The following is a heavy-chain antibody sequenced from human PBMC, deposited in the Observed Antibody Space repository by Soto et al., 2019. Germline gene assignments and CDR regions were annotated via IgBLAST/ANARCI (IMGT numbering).Heavy chain of an antibody. CDR1: GYTFTGYY. J-gene: IGHJ4*02. Sequence: ASVKVSCKASGYTFTGYYMHWVRQAPGQGLEWMGWINPNSGGTNYAQKFQGRVTMTRDTSISTAYMELSRLRPDDTAVYYCARSPTLDYDFWSGYPVPLDYWGQGTLVTVSS. V-gene: IGHV1-2*02. CDR2: INPNSGGT. D-gene: IGHD3-3*01. CDR3: ARSPTLDYDFWSGYPVPLDY.